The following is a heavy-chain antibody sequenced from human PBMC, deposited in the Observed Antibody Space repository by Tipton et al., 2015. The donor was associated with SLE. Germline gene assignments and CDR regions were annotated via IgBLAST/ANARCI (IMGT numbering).Heavy chain of an antibody. Sequence: TLSLTCAVYGGSFSGYYWSWIRQPPGKGLEWIGEINHSGSTNYNPPLKSRVTISVDTSKNQFSLKLSSVPAADTAVYYCASQREARIAARPSWYFVLWGRGTLVTVSS. J-gene: IGHJ2*01. V-gene: IGHV4-34*01. CDR1: GGSFSGYY. D-gene: IGHD6-6*01. CDR2: INHSGST. CDR3: ASQREARIAARPSWYFVL.